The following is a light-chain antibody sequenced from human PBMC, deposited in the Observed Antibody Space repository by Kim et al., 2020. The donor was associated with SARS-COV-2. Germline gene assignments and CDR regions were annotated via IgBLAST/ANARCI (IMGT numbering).Light chain of an antibody. CDR1: SLRSYY. Sequence: SSELTQDPAVSVALGQTVRITCQGDSLRSYYATWYQQKPGQAPILVIYGKTNRPSGIPDRFSGSSSGNTASLTITGTQAGDEADYYCNSRDSKDNVVFGG. J-gene: IGLJ2*01. CDR3: NSRDSKDNVV. V-gene: IGLV3-19*01. CDR2: GKT.